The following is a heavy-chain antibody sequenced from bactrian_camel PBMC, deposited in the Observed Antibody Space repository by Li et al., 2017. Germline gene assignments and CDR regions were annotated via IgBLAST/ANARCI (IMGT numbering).Heavy chain of an antibody. Sequence: HVQLVESGGGLVQPGGSLRLSCAASGFTFSASWMSWVRQAPGKGLEWVSSTNDAGGITYYEDSVKGRFTISRDNAKNTLYLQLNSLKTEDTAMYYCANSRERYSDYVHVYWGQGTQVTVS. V-gene: IGHV3S1*01. CDR2: TNDAGGIT. CDR3: ANSRERYSDYVHVY. D-gene: IGHD4*01. J-gene: IGHJ4*01. CDR1: GFTFSASW.